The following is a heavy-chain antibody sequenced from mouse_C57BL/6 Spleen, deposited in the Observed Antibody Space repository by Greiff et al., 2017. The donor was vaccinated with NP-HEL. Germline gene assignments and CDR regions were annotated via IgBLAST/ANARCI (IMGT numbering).Heavy chain of an antibody. CDR1: GFNIKDDY. J-gene: IGHJ3*01. CDR2: IDPENGDT. V-gene: IGHV14-4*01. Sequence: EVQLQQSGAELVRPGASVKLSCTASGFNIKDDYMHWVKQRPEQGLEWIGWIDPENGDTEYASKFQGKATINEDTSSNTAYLQLSSLTSEDTAVYYCTGRRRFAYWGQGTLVTVSA. CDR3: TGRRRFAY.